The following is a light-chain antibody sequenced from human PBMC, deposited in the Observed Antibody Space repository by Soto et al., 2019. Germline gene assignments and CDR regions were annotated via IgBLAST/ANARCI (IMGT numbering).Light chain of an antibody. CDR1: SGYSNYK. V-gene: IGLV9-49*01. J-gene: IGLJ2*01. CDR3: GADHGSGSNFVLV. CDR2: VGTGGIVG. Sequence: QPVLTQPPSASASLGASVTLTCTLSSGYSNYKVDWYQQRPGKGPRFVMRVGTGGIVGSKGDGIPDRFSVLGSGLNRYLTIKNIQEEGASDYHCGADHGSGSNFVLVFGGGTKLTVL.